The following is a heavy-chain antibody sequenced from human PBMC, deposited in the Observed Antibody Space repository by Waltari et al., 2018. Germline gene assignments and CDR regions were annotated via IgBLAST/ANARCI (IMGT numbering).Heavy chain of an antibody. CDR3: ARGSRGYSQSQGY. D-gene: IGHD5-18*01. CDR2: INHSGST. Sequence: QVQLQQWGAGLLKPSETLSLTCAVHGGSFSGYYWSWIRQPPGKGLEWIGEINHSGSTNYNPSLKSRVTISVDTSKNQFSLKLSSVTAADTAVYYCARGSRGYSQSQGYWGQGTLVTVSS. CDR1: GGSFSGYY. J-gene: IGHJ4*02. V-gene: IGHV4-34*01.